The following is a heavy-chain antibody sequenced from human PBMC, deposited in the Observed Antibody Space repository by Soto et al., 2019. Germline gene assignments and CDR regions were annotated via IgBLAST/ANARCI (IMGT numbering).Heavy chain of an antibody. CDR1: GYTFTSYG. CDR2: ISAYNGNT. Sequence: ASVKVSCKASGYTFTSYGISWVRQAPGQGLEWMGWISAYNGNTNYAQKLQGRVTMTTDTSTSTAYMELRSLRSDDTAVYYCARDREHYGDSVSDFDYWGQGTLVTVSS. D-gene: IGHD4-17*01. V-gene: IGHV1-18*01. J-gene: IGHJ4*02. CDR3: ARDREHYGDSVSDFDY.